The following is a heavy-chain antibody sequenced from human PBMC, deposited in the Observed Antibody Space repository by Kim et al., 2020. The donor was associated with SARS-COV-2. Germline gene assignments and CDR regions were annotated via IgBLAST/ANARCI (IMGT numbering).Heavy chain of an antibody. V-gene: IGHV3-33*06. CDR3: AKDLFQL. J-gene: IGHJ4*02. CDR1: GFTFSSYA. Sequence: GGSLRLSCAASGFTFSSYAMHWVRQAPGKGLEWVAVIWYDGSNKYYADSVKGRFTISRDNSKNTLYLQMNSMRAEDTAVYYCAKDLFQLWGQGTLVTVSS. CDR2: IWYDGSNK.